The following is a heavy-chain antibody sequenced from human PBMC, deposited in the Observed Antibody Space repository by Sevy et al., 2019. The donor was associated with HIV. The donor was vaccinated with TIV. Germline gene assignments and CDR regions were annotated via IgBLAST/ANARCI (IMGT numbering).Heavy chain of an antibody. V-gene: IGHV3-64*02. J-gene: IGHJ3*02. CDR1: GFTFSSYA. Sequence: GGSLRFSCAASGFTFSSYAMHWVRQAPGKGLEYVSAISSNGGSTYYADSVKGRFTNSRDNSKNTLYLQMGSLRAEDMAVYYCARGGVATIINDAFDIWGQGTMVTVSS. D-gene: IGHD5-12*01. CDR3: ARGGVATIINDAFDI. CDR2: ISSNGGST.